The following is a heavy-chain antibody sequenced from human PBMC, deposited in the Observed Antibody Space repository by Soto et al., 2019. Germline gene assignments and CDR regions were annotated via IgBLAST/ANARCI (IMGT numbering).Heavy chain of an antibody. CDR2: ISSSGSTI. CDR3: ARLNYYDSSGYYDGADY. Sequence: GSLRLSCAASGFTFSSYEMNWVRQAPGKGLEWVSYISSSGSTIYYADSVKGRFTISRDNAKNSLYLQMNSLRAEDTAVYYCARLNYYDSSGYYDGADYWGQGTLVTVSS. V-gene: IGHV3-48*03. CDR1: GFTFSSYE. J-gene: IGHJ4*02. D-gene: IGHD3-22*01.